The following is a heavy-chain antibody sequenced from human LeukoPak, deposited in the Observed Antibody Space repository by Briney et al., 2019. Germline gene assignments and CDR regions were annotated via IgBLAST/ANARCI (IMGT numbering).Heavy chain of an antibody. D-gene: IGHD3-16*01. V-gene: IGHV3-23*01. J-gene: IGHJ4*02. Sequence: FVCHSLAASALSRGSDSMRWVGESPGKGLEWVSAISGSGGSTYYADSVKGRFTISRDNSKNTLYLQMNSLRAEDTAVYYCAKDPGGVTADYWGQGTLVTVSS. CDR2: ISGSGGST. CDR3: AKDPGGVTADY. CDR1: ALSRGSDS.